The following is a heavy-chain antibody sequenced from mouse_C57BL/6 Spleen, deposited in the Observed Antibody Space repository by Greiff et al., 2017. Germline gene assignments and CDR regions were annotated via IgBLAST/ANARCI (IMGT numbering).Heavy chain of an antibody. CDR2: INPSTGGT. V-gene: IGHV1-42*01. CDR3: ARWGSSYGFAY. CDR1: GYSFTGYY. J-gene: IGHJ3*01. D-gene: IGHD1-1*01. Sequence: EVKLMESGPELVKPGASVKISCKASGYSFTGYYMNWVKQSPEKSLEWIGEINPSTGGTTYNQKFKAKATLTVDKSSSTAYMQLKSLTSEDSAVYYCARWGSSYGFAYWGQGTLVTVSA.